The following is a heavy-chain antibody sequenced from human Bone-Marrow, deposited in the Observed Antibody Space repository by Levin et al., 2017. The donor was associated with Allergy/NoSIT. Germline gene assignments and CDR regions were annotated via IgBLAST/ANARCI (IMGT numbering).Heavy chain of an antibody. V-gene: IGHV3-23*01. CDR2: ISGSGGST. Sequence: GESLKISCAASGFTFSSYAMSWVRQAPGKGLEWVSAISGSGGSTYYADSVKGRFTISRDNSKNTLYLQMNSLRAEDTAVYYCAKDLVSRTGTGDYWGQGTLVTVSS. CDR3: AKDLVSRTGTGDY. CDR1: GFTFSSYA. D-gene: IGHD1-1*01. J-gene: IGHJ4*02.